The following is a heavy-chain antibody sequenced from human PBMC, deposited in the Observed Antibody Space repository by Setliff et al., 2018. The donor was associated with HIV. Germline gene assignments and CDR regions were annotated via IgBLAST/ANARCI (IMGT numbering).Heavy chain of an antibody. J-gene: IGHJ4*02. V-gene: IGHV1-69*13. Sequence: GASVKVSCKASGYTFISYGISWVRQAPGQGLEWMGGIIPIFGTANYAQKFQGRVTITADESTSTAYMELSSLKSEDTAVYYCARSAGDSYDSSGQIWGAYFDYWGQGTLVTVSS. CDR1: GYTFISYG. D-gene: IGHD3-22*01. CDR3: ARSAGDSYDSSGQIWGAYFDY. CDR2: IIPIFGTA.